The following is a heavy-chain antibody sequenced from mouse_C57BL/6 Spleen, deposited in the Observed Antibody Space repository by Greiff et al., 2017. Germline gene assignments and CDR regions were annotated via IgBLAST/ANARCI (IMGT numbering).Heavy chain of an antibody. J-gene: IGHJ3*01. D-gene: IGHD3-2*02. CDR3: AKDSSGLHSSFAY. CDR2: INPNNGGT. Sequence: VHVKQSGPELVKPGASVKMSCKASGYTFPDYNMHWVKQSHGKSLEWIGYINPNNGGTSYNQKFKGKATLTVNKSSSTAYMELRSLTSEDSAVYYCAKDSSGLHSSFAYWGQGTLVTVSA. V-gene: IGHV1-22*01. CDR1: GYTFPDYN.